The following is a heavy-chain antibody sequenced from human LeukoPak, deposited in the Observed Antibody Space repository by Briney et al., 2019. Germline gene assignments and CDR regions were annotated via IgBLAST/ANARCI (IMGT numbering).Heavy chain of an antibody. CDR3: ARGGKAMVTLSYYYYYMDV. Sequence: GGSLRLSCAASGFTFDDYGMSWVRHAPGKGLEWVSGINWNGGSTGYADSVKGRFTISRDNAKNSLYLQMNSLRAEDTALYYCARGGKAMVTLSYYYYYMDVWGKGTTVTVSS. CDR1: GFTFDDYG. D-gene: IGHD5-18*01. CDR2: INWNGGST. J-gene: IGHJ6*03. V-gene: IGHV3-20*04.